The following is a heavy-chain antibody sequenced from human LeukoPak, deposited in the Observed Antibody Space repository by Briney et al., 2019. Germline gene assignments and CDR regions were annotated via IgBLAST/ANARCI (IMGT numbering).Heavy chain of an antibody. CDR2: INPSGGST. CDR3: ARDSKFGNYDSSGYPDY. CDR1: GYTFTSYY. V-gene: IGHV1-46*01. D-gene: IGHD3-22*01. Sequence: ASVKVSCKASGYTFTSYYTHWVRQAPGQGLEWMGIINPSGGSTSYAQKFQGRVTMTRDTSTSTVYMELSSLRSEDTAVYYCARDSKFGNYDSSGYPDYWGQGTLVTVSS. J-gene: IGHJ4*02.